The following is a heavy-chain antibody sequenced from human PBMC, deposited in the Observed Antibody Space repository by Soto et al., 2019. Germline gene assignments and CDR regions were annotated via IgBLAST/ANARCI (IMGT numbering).Heavy chain of an antibody. V-gene: IGHV4-39*01. Sequence: QLQLQESGPGLVKPSETLSLTCTVSGASITSLYYYWGWIRQPPGKGLEWIGGSYHSGSTYYAPSLMSRVAMSVDTSKNQFSLKLNSVTAADTAVYYCARRGWGSSSFFDYWGQGTLVTVSS. D-gene: IGHD6-6*01. J-gene: IGHJ4*02. CDR2: SYHSGST. CDR3: ARRGWGSSSFFDY. CDR1: GASITSLYYY.